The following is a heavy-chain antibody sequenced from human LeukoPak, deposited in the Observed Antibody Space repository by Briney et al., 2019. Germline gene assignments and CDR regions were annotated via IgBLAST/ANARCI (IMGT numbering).Heavy chain of an antibody. CDR2: IYHSGST. CDR1: GGSISSGGYY. Sequence: SQTLSLTCTVSGGSISSGGYYWSWIRQPPGKGLEWIGYIYHSGSTYYNPSLKSRVTISVDTSKNQFSLKLSSVTAADTAVYYCARDRDPQGQFDYWGQGTLVTVSS. CDR3: ARDRDPQGQFDY. D-gene: IGHD3-10*01. J-gene: IGHJ4*02. V-gene: IGHV4-30-2*01.